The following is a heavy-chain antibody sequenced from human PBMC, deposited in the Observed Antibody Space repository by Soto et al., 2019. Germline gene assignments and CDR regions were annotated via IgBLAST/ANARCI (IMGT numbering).Heavy chain of an antibody. CDR3: ARDGSGSYGY. CDR1: GGSINSGDYY. V-gene: IGHV4-30-4*01. Sequence: QVQLQESGPGLVKPSQTLSLTGTVSGGSINSGDYYWSWVRQPPGKGLEWIGYIHYSGSTYYNPSLKSRVTISLDTSKNQFSLKLISVSAADTAVYYCARDGSGSYGYWGQGSLVTVSS. D-gene: IGHD1-26*01. CDR2: IHYSGST. J-gene: IGHJ4*02.